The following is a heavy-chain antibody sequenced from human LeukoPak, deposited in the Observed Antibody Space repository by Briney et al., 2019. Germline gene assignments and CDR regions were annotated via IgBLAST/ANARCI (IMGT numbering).Heavy chain of an antibody. CDR1: GFTFSSYA. V-gene: IGHV3-64*01. J-gene: IGHJ3*02. CDR3: ARLRVGAFDI. D-gene: IGHD1-26*01. CDR2: ISSNGGST. Sequence: GGSLRLSCAASGFTFSSYAMHWVRQAPGKGLEYVSAISSNGGSTYYANSVEGRFTISRDNSKNTLYLQMGSLRAEDMAVYYCARLRVGAFDIWGQGTMVTVSS.